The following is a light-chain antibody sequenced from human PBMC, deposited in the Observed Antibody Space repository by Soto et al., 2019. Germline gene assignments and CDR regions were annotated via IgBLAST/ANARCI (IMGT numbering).Light chain of an antibody. CDR3: CSYAGSNWGYV. V-gene: IGLV2-23*02. CDR2: KVS. J-gene: IGLJ1*01. Sequence: QSALTQPASVSGSPGQSITISCTGTSSDIGSYHLVSWYQHHSGKAPKLIIYKVSQWPSGVSDRFSASKSGSTASLTISGLQDEDEAVYYCCSYAGSNWGYVFGTGTQVTVL. CDR1: SSDIGSYHL.